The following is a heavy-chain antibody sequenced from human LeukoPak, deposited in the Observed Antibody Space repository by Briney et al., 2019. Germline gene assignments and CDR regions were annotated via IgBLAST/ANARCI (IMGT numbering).Heavy chain of an antibody. CDR2: IYPGDSDT. J-gene: IGHJ4*02. CDR3: ARTYDSGGYYLDY. D-gene: IGHD3-22*01. V-gene: IGHV5-51*01. Sequence: GESLKISCKGAGYSFTSYWIGWVRQMPGKGLEWMGIIYPGDSDTRYSPSLQGQVTISADRSISTAYLQWNSLKAPDTAIYYCARTYDSGGYYLDYWGQGTLVTVSS. CDR1: GYSFTSYW.